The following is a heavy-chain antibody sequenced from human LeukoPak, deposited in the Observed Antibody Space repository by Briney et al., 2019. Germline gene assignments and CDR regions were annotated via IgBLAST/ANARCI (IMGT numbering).Heavy chain of an antibody. CDR1: GFTFRSEW. V-gene: IGHV3-7*05. CDR2: IKEDGSEK. Sequence: PGGSLRLSCAASGFTFRSEWMSWVRQAPGKGLEYVANIKEDGSEKYYVGSVKGRFTISRDNPKNSLYLQRNSLRGDDTAVYYCVKDGHQGMLTWCWGQGTLVTVSS. D-gene: IGHD3-16*01. CDR3: VKDGHQGMLTWC. J-gene: IGHJ4*02.